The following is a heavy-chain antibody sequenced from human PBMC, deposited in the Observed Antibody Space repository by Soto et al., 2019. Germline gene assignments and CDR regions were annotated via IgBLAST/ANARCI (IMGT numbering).Heavy chain of an antibody. J-gene: IGHJ4*02. Sequence: QVQLVQSGAEVKKPGSSVKVSCKASGGTFSSYAISWVRQAPGQGVEWMGGIVPIFGTANYAQKFQGRVTITADESTSTAYVELSSLRSEDTAVYYCARVPDNTDTGMYYWGQGTLVTVSS. D-gene: IGHD5-18*01. CDR2: IVPIFGTA. CDR3: ARVPDNTDTGMYY. CDR1: GGTFSSYA. V-gene: IGHV1-69*01.